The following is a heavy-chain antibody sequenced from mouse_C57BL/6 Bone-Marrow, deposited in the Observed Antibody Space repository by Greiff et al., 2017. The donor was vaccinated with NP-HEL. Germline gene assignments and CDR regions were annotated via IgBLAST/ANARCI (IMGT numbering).Heavy chain of an antibody. CDR1: GYTFTSYW. CDR3: TRRRDLGNYGFAY. Sequence: VHVKQSGTVLARPGASVKMSCKTSGYTFTSYWMHWVKQRPGQGLEWIGAIYPGNSDTSYNQKFKGKAKLTAVTSASTAYMELSSLTNEDSAVYYCTRRRDLGNYGFAYWGQGTLVTVSA. J-gene: IGHJ3*01. CDR2: IYPGNSDT. V-gene: IGHV1-5*01. D-gene: IGHD2-1*01.